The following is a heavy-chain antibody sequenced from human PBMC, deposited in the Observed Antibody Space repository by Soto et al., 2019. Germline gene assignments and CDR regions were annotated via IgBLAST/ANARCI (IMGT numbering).Heavy chain of an antibody. CDR2: FDPEDGET. J-gene: IGHJ3*02. CDR1: GYTLTELS. CDR3: ATAAYCSSTSCYEGDAFDI. V-gene: IGHV1-24*01. Sequence: QVQLVQSGAEVKKPGASVKVSCKVSGYTLTELSMHWVRQAPGKGLEWMGGFDPEDGETIYAQKFQGRVTMTEDTSKDTAYMEMSRLRSEDTAVYYCATAAYCSSTSCYEGDAFDIWGQGTMVTVSS. D-gene: IGHD2-2*01.